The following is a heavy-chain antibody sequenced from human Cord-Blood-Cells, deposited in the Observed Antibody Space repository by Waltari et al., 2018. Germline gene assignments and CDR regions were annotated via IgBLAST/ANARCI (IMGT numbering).Heavy chain of an antibody. V-gene: IGHV6-1*01. CDR3: ARDKYSSSSQANWFDP. CDR1: GDSVSSNSAA. D-gene: IGHD6-6*01. CDR2: TYYMSKCYN. Sequence: QVQLQQSGPGLVKPSQTLSLTCAISGDSVSSNSAAWTWNRQSPSRGLEWLGRTYYMSKCYNDYAVSVKRRITIDQDTSKNQFSLQLNSVTPEDTAVYYCARDKYSSSSQANWFDPWGQGTLVTVSS. J-gene: IGHJ5*02.